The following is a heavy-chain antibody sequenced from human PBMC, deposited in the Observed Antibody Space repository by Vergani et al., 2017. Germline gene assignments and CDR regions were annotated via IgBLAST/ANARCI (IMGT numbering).Heavy chain of an antibody. CDR3: ARGLGKWERYDYYYYMDV. CDR2: INHSGST. V-gene: IGHV4-34*01. D-gene: IGHD1-26*01. J-gene: IGHJ6*03. CDR1: GGSFSGYY. Sequence: QVQLQQWGAGLLKPSETLSLTCAVYGGSFSGYYWSWIRQPPGKGLEWIGEINHSGSTNYNPSLKSRVIISVDTSKHQFSLKLNSVTAADTAVYYCARGLGKWERYDYYYYMDVWGKGTTVTVSS.